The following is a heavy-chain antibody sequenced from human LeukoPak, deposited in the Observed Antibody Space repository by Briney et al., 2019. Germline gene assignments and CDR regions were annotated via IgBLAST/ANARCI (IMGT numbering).Heavy chain of an antibody. CDR1: GGSLNNLY. CDR2: IYYSGNT. V-gene: IGHV4-59*08. J-gene: IGHJ4*02. Sequence: SETLSLTCTVSGGSLNNLYWSWIRQPPGKSLEWIGYIYYSGNTNYNPSLKSRGSISVDTSKNQFSLKLTSVTAADTAVYYCARYGLFSFDYWGQGTLVTVSS. D-gene: IGHD3-10*01. CDR3: ARYGLFSFDY.